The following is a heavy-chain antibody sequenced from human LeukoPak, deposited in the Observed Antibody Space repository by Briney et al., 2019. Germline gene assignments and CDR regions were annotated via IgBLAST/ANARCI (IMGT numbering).Heavy chain of an antibody. J-gene: IGHJ4*02. CDR3: ARDPLTSLPDY. V-gene: IGHV3-74*01. CDR2: INTNGSST. CDR1: GFTFSSYW. Sequence: GGSLRLSCAASGFTFSSYWMHWVRQAPGKGLVWVSRINTNGSSTSYADSVKGRFTISRDNAKNTLYLQMNSLRAEDTAVYYCARDPLTSLPDYWGQGTLVTVSS.